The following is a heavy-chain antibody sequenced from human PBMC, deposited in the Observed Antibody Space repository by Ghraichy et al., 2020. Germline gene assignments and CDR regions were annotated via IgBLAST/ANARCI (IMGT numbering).Heavy chain of an antibody. CDR2: IHASGMT. D-gene: IGHD3-3*01. CDR3: ARDDDHFDF. J-gene: IGHJ4*02. Sequence: SETLSLSCTVSGGSISNYFWSWIRQPAEKGLEWIGRIHASGMTNYTPSLKSRVTLSVDSSMNQFSLKLNSVTAADTATYYCARDDDHFDFWGQGILVTVSS. CDR1: GGSISNYF. V-gene: IGHV4-4*07.